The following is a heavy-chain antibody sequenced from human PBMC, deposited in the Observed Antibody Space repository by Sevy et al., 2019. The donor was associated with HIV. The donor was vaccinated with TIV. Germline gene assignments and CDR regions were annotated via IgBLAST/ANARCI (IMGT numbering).Heavy chain of an antibody. J-gene: IGHJ5*02. CDR2: ISSSSSYI. CDR1: GFKFSDYW. CDR3: ARGWERLGFDP. Sequence: GGSLRLSCAASGFKFSDYWMSWVRQSPGKGLEWVSSISSSSSYIYYADSVKGRFTISRDNAKNSLYLQMNSLRAEDTAVYYCARGWERLGFDPWGQGTLVTVSS. D-gene: IGHD1-26*01. V-gene: IGHV3-21*01.